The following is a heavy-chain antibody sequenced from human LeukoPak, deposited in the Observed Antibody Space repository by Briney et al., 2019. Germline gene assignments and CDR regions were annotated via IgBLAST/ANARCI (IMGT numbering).Heavy chain of an antibody. CDR2: IYYSEST. CDR1: GGSISSRSYY. Sequence: SETLSLTCSVSGGSISSRSYYWGWIRQPPGKGLEWIGNIYYSESTYYNPSLKSRVTISVDTSKDQFSLKLNSVTAADTAVYYCARAFYPGYYSYMAVWGKGTTVTVSS. D-gene: IGHD3-3*02. CDR3: ARAFYPGYYSYMAV. V-gene: IGHV4-39*07. J-gene: IGHJ6*03.